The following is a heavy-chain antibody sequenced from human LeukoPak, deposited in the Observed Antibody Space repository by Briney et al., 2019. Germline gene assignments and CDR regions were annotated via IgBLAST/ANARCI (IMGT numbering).Heavy chain of an antibody. D-gene: IGHD5-18*01. V-gene: IGHV4-59*01. CDR2: IYYSGST. J-gene: IGHJ3*02. CDR1: GGSISSYY. Sequence: SETLSLTCTVSGGSISSYYWSWIRQPPGKGLEWIGYIYYSGSTNYNPSLKSRVTISVDTSKNQFSLKLSSVAAADTAVYYCARPRGYSYGYGLDAFDIWGQGTMVTVSS. CDR3: ARPRGYSYGYGLDAFDI.